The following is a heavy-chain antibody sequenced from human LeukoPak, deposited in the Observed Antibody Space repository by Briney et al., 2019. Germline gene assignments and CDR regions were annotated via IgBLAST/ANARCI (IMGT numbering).Heavy chain of an antibody. CDR2: IWYDGSNK. CDR1: GFTFSSYG. Sequence: PGRSLRLSCAASGFTFSSYGMHWVRQAPGKGLEWVAVIWYDGSNKYYADSLKGRFTISRDNSKNTLYLQMNSLRAEATAVYYCARDALTYYDILTGYSQESTYYYYGMDVWGQGTTVTVSS. V-gene: IGHV3-33*01. D-gene: IGHD3-9*01. CDR3: ARDALTYYDILTGYSQESTYYYYGMDV. J-gene: IGHJ6*02.